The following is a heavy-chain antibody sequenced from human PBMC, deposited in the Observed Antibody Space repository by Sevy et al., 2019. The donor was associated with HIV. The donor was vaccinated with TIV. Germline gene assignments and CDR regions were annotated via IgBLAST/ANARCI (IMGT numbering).Heavy chain of an antibody. CDR2: LSFGCGKI. V-gene: IGHV3-23*01. CDR3: AREGCSRPHDY. Sequence: GGSLRLSCAASGFAFYDYSMSWIRQAPGKGLEWVATLSFGCGKINYADSLKGGFTISRDNSKNSFYLQMDNLRVEDTALYYCAREGCSRPHDYWGQGTRVTVSS. CDR1: GFAFYDYS. J-gene: IGHJ4*02. D-gene: IGHD2-2*01.